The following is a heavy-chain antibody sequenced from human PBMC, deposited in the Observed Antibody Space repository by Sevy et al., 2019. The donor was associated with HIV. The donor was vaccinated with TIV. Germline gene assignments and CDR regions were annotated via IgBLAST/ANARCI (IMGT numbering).Heavy chain of an antibody. D-gene: IGHD3-22*01. CDR3: AREPYFFDKGGYYWDY. Sequence: SETLSLTCAVSGVSVSSDTYYWSWIRQPPGKGLEWIGYVYHTGSTNYSTSFKSRVTISVDTSKNQFSLRLFSVAAADTAVYYCAREPYFFDKGGYYWDYWGQGALVTVSS. V-gene: IGHV4-61*01. CDR2: VYHTGST. CDR1: GVSVSSDTYY. J-gene: IGHJ4*02.